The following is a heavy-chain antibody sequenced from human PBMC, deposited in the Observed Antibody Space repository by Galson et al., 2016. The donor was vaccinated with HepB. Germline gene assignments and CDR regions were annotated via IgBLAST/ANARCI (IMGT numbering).Heavy chain of an antibody. Sequence: SLRLSCAASGFTFSSYAMSWVRQAPGKGLEWVSSSGSGGPTYYADSVKGRFTISRDNSKNTLFLQIHSLRADDTAVYYCAKSVLEYDILTGYYGRGADYWGQGTLVTVSS. CDR2: SGSGGPT. J-gene: IGHJ4*02. V-gene: IGHV3-23*01. CDR1: GFTFSSYA. D-gene: IGHD3-9*01. CDR3: AKSVLEYDILTGYYGRGADY.